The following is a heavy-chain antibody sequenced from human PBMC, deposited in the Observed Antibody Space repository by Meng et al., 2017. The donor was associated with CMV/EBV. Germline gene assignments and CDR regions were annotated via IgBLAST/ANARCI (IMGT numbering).Heavy chain of an antibody. CDR1: GGSISSGGYY. CDR2: IYYSGST. Sequence: LRLSCTVSGGSISSGGYYWSWIRQHPGKGLEWIGYIYYSGSTYYNPSLKSRVTISVDTSKNQFSLKLSSVTAADTAVYYCARESRGSSPLYYYYYGMDVWGQGTRSPSP. CDR3: ARESRGSSPLYYYYYGMDV. D-gene: IGHD2-2*01. J-gene: IGHJ6*02. V-gene: IGHV4-31*03.